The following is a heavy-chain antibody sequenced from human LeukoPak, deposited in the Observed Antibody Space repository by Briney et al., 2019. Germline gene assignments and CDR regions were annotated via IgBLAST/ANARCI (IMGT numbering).Heavy chain of an antibody. CDR2: IYYSGST. V-gene: IGHV4-59*01. CDR1: GGSISSYY. Sequence: SETLSLTCTVSGGSISSYYWSWIRQPPGEGLEWIGYIYYSGSTNYNPSLKSRVTISVDTSKNQFSLKLSSVTAADTAVYYCARARPYYDILTGYQNYYYYMDVWGKGTTVTISS. D-gene: IGHD3-9*01. CDR3: ARARPYYDILTGYQNYYYYMDV. J-gene: IGHJ6*03.